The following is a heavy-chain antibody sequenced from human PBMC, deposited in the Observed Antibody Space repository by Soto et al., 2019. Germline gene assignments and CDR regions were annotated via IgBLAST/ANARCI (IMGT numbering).Heavy chain of an antibody. J-gene: IGHJ6*02. D-gene: IGHD2-15*01. CDR3: ARVGYCSGGSCSTTYYYYYGMDV. CDR2: IIPIFGTA. Sequence: QVQLVQSGAEVKKPGSSVKVSCKASGGTFSSYAISWVRQAPGQGLEWMGGIIPIFGTANYAQKFQGRVTITADESTSTAYMELSSLRSEDTAVYYCARVGYCSGGSCSTTYYYYYGMDVWGQGTTVIVSS. V-gene: IGHV1-69*01. CDR1: GGTFSSYA.